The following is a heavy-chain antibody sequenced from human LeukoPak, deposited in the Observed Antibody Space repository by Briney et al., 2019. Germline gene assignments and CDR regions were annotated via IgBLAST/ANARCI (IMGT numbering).Heavy chain of an antibody. CDR2: ISSSGSTI. Sequence: GGSLRPSCAASGFTFSDYYMSWIRQAPGKGLEWVSYISSSGSTIYYADSVKGRFTISRDNAKNSLYLQMSSLRAEDTAVYYCARDLYYYDSSGSPVDYWGQGTLVTVSS. V-gene: IGHV3-11*04. CDR3: ARDLYYYDSSGSPVDY. J-gene: IGHJ4*02. D-gene: IGHD3-22*01. CDR1: GFTFSDYY.